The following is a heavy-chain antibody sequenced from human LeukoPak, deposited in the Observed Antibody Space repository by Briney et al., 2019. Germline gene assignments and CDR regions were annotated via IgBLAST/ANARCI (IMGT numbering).Heavy chain of an antibody. CDR1: GYTFTSYG. D-gene: IGHD4-23*01. Sequence: SVKVSCKASGYTFTSYGISWVRQAPGQGLEWMGGIIPIFGTANYAQKFQGRVTITADESTSTAYMELSSLRSEDTAVYYCARGPYGGNSNYYYYGMDVWGQGTTVTVSS. CDR3: ARGPYGGNSNYYYYGMDV. V-gene: IGHV1-69*13. J-gene: IGHJ6*02. CDR2: IIPIFGTA.